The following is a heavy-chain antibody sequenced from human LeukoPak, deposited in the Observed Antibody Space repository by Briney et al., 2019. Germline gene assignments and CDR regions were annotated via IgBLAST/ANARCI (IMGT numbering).Heavy chain of an antibody. CDR3: ARSDDILTGYYFGY. V-gene: IGHV3-48*02. Sequence: GSLSLSCAASGFTFISYSMNWVRQAPGKGLEWVSYISSSSSTIYYADSVKGRFTISRDNAKNSLYLQMNSLRDEDTAVYYCARSDDILTGYYFGYWGQGTLVTVSS. J-gene: IGHJ4*02. CDR2: ISSSSSTI. D-gene: IGHD3-9*01. CDR1: GFTFISYS.